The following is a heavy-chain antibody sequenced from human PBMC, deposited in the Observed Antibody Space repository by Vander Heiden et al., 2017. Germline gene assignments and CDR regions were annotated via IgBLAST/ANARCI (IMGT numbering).Heavy chain of an antibody. CDR1: GFIFYNYA. Sequence: EVQLLESGGGLVQSGGSLRPPCAASGFIFYNYAMSWVRQAPGKGLEWVASISGSGGATYYADSVRGRFTFSRDNSKNTLYLQLNSLRAEDTGVYYCAKYHFSGSYYDYDYWGQGSLVTVSS. CDR3: AKYHFSGSYYDYDY. V-gene: IGHV3-23*01. D-gene: IGHD3-10*01. CDR2: ISGSGGAT. J-gene: IGHJ4*02.